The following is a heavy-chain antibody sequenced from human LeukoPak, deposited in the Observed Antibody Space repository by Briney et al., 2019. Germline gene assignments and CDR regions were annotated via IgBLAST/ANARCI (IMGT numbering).Heavy chain of an antibody. D-gene: IGHD3-22*01. CDR1: GFTFSSYW. J-gene: IGHJ3*02. CDR2: IKQDGSER. Sequence: GGSLRLSCAASGFTFSSYWMSWVRQAPGKGLEWVANIKQDGSERYYVDSVKGRFTISRDNAKNSLYLQMNSLRAEDTAVYYCVRDRYYYDSSGYYSDAFDIWGQGTMVTVSS. CDR3: VRDRYYYDSSGYYSDAFDI. V-gene: IGHV3-7*01.